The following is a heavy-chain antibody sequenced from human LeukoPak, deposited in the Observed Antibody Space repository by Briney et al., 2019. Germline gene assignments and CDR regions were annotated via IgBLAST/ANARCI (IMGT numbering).Heavy chain of an antibody. CDR3: ARQSLWGNINIDY. Sequence: SETLSLTCAVYGGSFSGYYWSWIRQPPGKGLEWIAEINHSGSTNYNPSLKSRVTISVDTSKNQFSLKLSSVTGADPAVYYCARQSLWGNINIDYWGQGTLVTVSS. CDR1: GGSFSGYY. V-gene: IGHV4-34*01. J-gene: IGHJ4*02. CDR2: INHSGST. D-gene: IGHD3-16*01.